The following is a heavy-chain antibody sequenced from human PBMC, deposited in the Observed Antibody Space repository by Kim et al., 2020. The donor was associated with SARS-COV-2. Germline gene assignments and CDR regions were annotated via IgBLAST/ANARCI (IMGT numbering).Heavy chain of an antibody. CDR3: AKDYYASGYNYYGMDV. J-gene: IGHJ6*02. D-gene: IGHD3-10*01. Sequence: GGSLRLSCAASGFTFGDYAMHWVRQAPGKGLEWVSGISWNTGSIGYTDSVKGRFTIPRDNAKNSLYLQMNSLRPEDTALYYCAKDYYASGYNYYGMDVWGQGTTVSVSS. CDR1: GFTFGDYA. V-gene: IGHV3-9*01. CDR2: ISWNTGSI.